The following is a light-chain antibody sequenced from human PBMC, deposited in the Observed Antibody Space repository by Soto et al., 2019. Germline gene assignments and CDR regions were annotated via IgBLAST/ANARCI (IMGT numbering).Light chain of an antibody. CDR2: SNN. Sequence: QSVLTQPPSASGTPGQRVTISCSGSSSNIGSNTVNWYQQLPGTAPKLLIYSNNQRPSGVPDRFSGAKSGTSASLAISGRQSADGTDYYCAAWDDSLNGLYVFGTGTKVTVL. V-gene: IGLV1-44*01. J-gene: IGLJ1*01. CDR3: AAWDDSLNGLYV. CDR1: SSNIGSNT.